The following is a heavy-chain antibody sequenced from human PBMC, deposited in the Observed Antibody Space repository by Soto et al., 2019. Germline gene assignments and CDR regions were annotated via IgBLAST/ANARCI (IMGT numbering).Heavy chain of an antibody. Sequence: PSETLSLTCAVSGGSISSGGYSWSWIRQPPGKGLEWIGYIYHSGSTYYNPSLKSRVTISVDRSKNQFSLKLSSVTAADTAVYYCARDKGDSSSWHYCFDPWGQGTLLTVSS. CDR3: ARDKGDSSSWHYCFDP. J-gene: IGHJ5*02. CDR2: IYHSGST. V-gene: IGHV4-30-2*01. D-gene: IGHD6-13*01. CDR1: GGSISSGGYS.